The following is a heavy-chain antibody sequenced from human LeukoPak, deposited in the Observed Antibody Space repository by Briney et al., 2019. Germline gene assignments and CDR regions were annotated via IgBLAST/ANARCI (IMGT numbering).Heavy chain of an antibody. J-gene: IGHJ4*02. CDR3: ARATYGEQLLFES. Sequence: GGSLRLSCAASGFTFSAHWMSWVRQAPGKGLKWVANIQKDGNAKNYVASVEGRFTISRDNAKNSLYLQMNSLRAEDTAMYYCARATYGEQLLFESWGQGTLVTVSS. CDR2: IQKDGNAK. D-gene: IGHD6-6*01. V-gene: IGHV3-7*01. CDR1: GFTFSAHW.